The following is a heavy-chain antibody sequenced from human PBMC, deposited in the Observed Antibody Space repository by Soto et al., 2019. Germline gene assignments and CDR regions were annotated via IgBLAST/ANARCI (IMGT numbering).Heavy chain of an antibody. J-gene: IGHJ6*01. CDR3: ARGRSSSSWRYYYYTYGMDV. D-gene: IGHD6-13*01. V-gene: IGHV4-34*01. Sequence: SETLSLTCAVYGGSFSGYYWSWIRQPPGKGLEWIGEINHSGSTNYNPSLKSRVTISVDTSKNQFSLKLISVTAADTAVYYCARGRSSSSWRYYYYTYGMDVWGQGTTVT. CDR2: INHSGST. CDR1: GGSFSGYY.